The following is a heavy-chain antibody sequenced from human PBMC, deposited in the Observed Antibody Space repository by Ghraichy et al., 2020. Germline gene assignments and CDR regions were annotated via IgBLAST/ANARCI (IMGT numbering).Heavy chain of an antibody. Sequence: GGSLRLSCAASGFSFSGSTMHWVRQASGKGLEWVGRIRNKANSYATAYAASVTGRFTISRDDSKNTAYLQMNSLKTEDTAVYYCTRVAIGSGFDPWGQGTLVTVSS. CDR2: IRNKANSYAT. J-gene: IGHJ5*02. D-gene: IGHD2-21*01. CDR3: TRVAIGSGFDP. V-gene: IGHV3-73*01. CDR1: GFSFSGST.